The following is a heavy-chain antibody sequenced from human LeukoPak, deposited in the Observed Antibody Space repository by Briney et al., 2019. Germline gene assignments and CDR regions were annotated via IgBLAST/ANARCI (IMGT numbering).Heavy chain of an antibody. J-gene: IGHJ3*02. CDR3: ARYYYDSSGDGAFDI. V-gene: IGHV3-9*01. CDR1: GFTFDDYA. CDR2: ISWNSGSI. Sequence: GGSLRLSCAASGFTFDDYAMHWVRQAPGKGLEWVSGISWNSGSIGYADSVKGRFTISRDNAKNSLYLQMNSLRAEDTAVYYCARYYYDSSGDGAFDIWGQGTMVTVSS. D-gene: IGHD3-22*01.